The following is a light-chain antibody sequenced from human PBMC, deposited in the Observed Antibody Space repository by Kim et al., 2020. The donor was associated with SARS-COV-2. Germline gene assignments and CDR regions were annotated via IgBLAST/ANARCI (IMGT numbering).Light chain of an antibody. Sequence: AWVTPNCTCISGHVSYANAWHQQQPEKDPRDLMKLNSGGSLSKGGGHLDRFSGSSTGAERYPTISSLQSEDEADYYGQTCGTGPVFGGGTELTVL. CDR2: LNSGGSL. V-gene: IGLV4-69*01. J-gene: IGLJ3*02. CDR1: SGHVSYA. CDR3: QTCGTGPV.